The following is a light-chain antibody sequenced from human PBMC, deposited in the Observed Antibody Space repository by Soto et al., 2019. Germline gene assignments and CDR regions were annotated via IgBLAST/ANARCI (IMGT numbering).Light chain of an antibody. J-gene: IGLJ1*01. CDR3: SSYTSSSTLYV. V-gene: IGLV2-14*01. CDR2: DVT. CDR1: SIDVGDNNY. Sequence: QSALTQPASVSGSPGQSITISCTGTSIDVGDNNYVSWYQQHPGKAPKLMIYDVTHRPSGISNRFSGSKSGNTAYLTISGLQAEDEADYYCSSYTSSSTLYVFGTGTKLTVL.